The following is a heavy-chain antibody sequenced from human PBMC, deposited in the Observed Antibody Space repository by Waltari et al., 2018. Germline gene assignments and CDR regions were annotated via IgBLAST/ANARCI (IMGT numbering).Heavy chain of an antibody. CDR2: INAGNGNT. CDR1: GYTFTSYA. J-gene: IGHJ4*02. CDR3: ARDLKIAVAGTSDY. Sequence: QVQLVQSGAEVKKPGASVKVSCKASGYTFTSYAMHWVRQAPGQRLEWMGWINAGNGNTKYSQKFQGRVTITRDTSASTAYMELSSLRSEDTAVYYCARDLKIAVAGTSDYWGQGTLVTVSS. V-gene: IGHV1-3*01. D-gene: IGHD6-19*01.